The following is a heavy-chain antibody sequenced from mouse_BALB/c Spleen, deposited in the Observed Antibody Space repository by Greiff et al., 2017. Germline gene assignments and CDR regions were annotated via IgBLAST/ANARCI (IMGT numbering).Heavy chain of an antibody. V-gene: IGHV1-7*01. Sequence: VQLQQSGAELAKPGASVKMSCKASGYTFTSYWMHWVKQRPGQGLEWIGYINPSTGYTEYNQKFKDKATLTADKSSSTAYMQLSSLTSEDSAVYYCARHGDYYRGYFEDWGEGTTVTVSS. J-gene: IGHJ1*01. CDR2: INPSTGYT. CDR1: GYTFTSYW. CDR3: ARHGDYYRGYFED. D-gene: IGHD2-13*01.